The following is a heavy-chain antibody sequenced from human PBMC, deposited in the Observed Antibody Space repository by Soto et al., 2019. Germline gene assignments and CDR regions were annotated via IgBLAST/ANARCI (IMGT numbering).Heavy chain of an antibody. Sequence: WLSLRVSWGVSEVTFGDYWVRWVRQNQGKGLVWVSRINSDGSTTNYADSVKGRFTISRDNAKNTLHLQMNSLRVEDTVLYYCARARCNEQNWFDPWGQGTLVTVSS. CDR2: INSDGSTT. CDR1: EVTFGDYW. CDR3: ARARCNEQNWFDP. V-gene: IGHV3-74*01. D-gene: IGHD6-13*01. J-gene: IGHJ5*02.